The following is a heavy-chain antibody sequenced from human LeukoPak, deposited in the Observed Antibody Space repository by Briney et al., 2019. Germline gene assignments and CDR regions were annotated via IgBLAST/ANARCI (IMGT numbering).Heavy chain of an antibody. V-gene: IGHV4-4*02. J-gene: IGHJ4*02. CDR3: AREGGFYRPLDY. CDR2: VHLDGRT. CDR1: GGSVSSTNW. Sequence: PSETLSLTCGVSGGSVSSTNWWTWIRQPPGKGLEWIGEVHLDGRTNFNPSLKSRLTMSVDLSENHVSLKLTSVPAADTAVYYCAREGGFYRPLDYSGQGTLVTVSS. D-gene: IGHD6-25*01.